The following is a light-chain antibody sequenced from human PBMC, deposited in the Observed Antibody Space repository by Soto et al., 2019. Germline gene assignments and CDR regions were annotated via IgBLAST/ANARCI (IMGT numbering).Light chain of an antibody. J-gene: IGLJ2*01. CDR2: DVS. CDR1: SSDVGGYNY. Sequence: QSALTQPASVSGSPGQSITISCTGTSSDVGGYNYVSWYQQHPGKAPKLIIYDVSNRPSGVSNRFSGSKSGNTASPTISGLQAEDEADYYCSSYTSSTTLKVFGGGTKLTVL. V-gene: IGLV2-14*01. CDR3: SSYTSSTTLKV.